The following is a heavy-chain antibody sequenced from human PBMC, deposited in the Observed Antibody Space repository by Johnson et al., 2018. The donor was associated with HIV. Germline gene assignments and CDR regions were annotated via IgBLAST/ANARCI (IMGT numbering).Heavy chain of an antibody. Sequence: VQLVESGGGLVQPGGSLRLSCAASGFIVSSNYMNWVRQAPGKGLEWVSVIYSGGSTYYADSVKGRFTISRDNAKNSLYLQMNSLRAEDTAVYYCARVGANFDAFDIWGQGTMVTVSS. CDR2: IYSGGST. J-gene: IGHJ3*02. V-gene: IGHV3-66*01. D-gene: IGHD4/OR15-4a*01. CDR3: ARVGANFDAFDI. CDR1: GFIVSSNY.